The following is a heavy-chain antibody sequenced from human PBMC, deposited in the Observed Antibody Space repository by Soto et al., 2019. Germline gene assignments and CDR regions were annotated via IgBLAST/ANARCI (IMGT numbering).Heavy chain of an antibody. CDR3: AKMVGATLVDY. Sequence: QVQLQESGPGLVKPSGTLSLTCTVSGASISSTSSGDWWSWVRQPPGKGLEWIGEIHHSGSTNYNPHLKSRVTMSVDKSKNQFSLRLTSVTAADTAVYWCAKMVGATLVDYWGQGTLVTVSS. D-gene: IGHD1-26*01. CDR2: IHHSGST. V-gene: IGHV4-4*01. CDR1: GASISSTSSGDW. J-gene: IGHJ4*02.